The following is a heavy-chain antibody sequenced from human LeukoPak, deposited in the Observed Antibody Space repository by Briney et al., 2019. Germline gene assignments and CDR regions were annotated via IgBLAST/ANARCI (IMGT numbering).Heavy chain of an antibody. CDR2: IRSKANSYAT. D-gene: IGHD6-13*01. V-gene: IGHV3-73*01. Sequence: PGGSLRLSCAASGFTFSGSAMQWVRQASGKGLEWVGRIRSKANSYATAYAASVKGRFTISRDDSKNTAYLQMNSLKTEDTAMYYCTRHPLYGSSYDYWGQGTLVTVSS. J-gene: IGHJ4*02. CDR3: TRHPLYGSSYDY. CDR1: GFTFSGSA.